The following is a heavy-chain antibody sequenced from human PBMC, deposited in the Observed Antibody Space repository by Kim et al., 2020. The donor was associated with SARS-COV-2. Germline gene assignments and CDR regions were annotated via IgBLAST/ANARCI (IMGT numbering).Heavy chain of an antibody. J-gene: IGHJ4*02. V-gene: IGHV3-NL1*01. Sequence: TYYADSVNGRFTISRDNSHNTLYLQMNSLRPDDTAVYYCAKDGGGGWCDYWGQGNLVTVSS. CDR2: T. CDR3: AKDGGGGWCDY. D-gene: IGHD6-19*01.